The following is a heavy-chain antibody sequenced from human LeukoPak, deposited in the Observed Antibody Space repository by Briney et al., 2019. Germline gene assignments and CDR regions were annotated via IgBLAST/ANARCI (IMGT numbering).Heavy chain of an antibody. V-gene: IGHV1-18*01. D-gene: IGHD3-10*01. Sequence: ASVKASCKASGYTFTSYGISWVRQAPGQGLEWMGWISAYNGNTNYAQKLQGRVTMTTDTSTSTAYMELRSLRSDDTAVYYCARDYYGSGSYYPLTHFDYWGQGTLVTVSS. CDR2: ISAYNGNT. CDR1: GYTFTSYG. CDR3: ARDYYGSGSYYPLTHFDY. J-gene: IGHJ4*02.